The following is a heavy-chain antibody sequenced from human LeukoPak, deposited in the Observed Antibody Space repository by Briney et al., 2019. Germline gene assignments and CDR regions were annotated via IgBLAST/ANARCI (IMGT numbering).Heavy chain of an antibody. V-gene: IGHV3-48*04. J-gene: IGHJ4*02. Sequence: GGSLRLSCSASGFTFSSYSMNWVRQAPGKGLEWVSYISSSSSTIYYADSVKGRFTIFRDNAKNSLYLQMNSLRAEDTAVYYCARADGSGYYPGYFDYWGQGTLVTVSS. CDR2: ISSSSSTI. D-gene: IGHD3-22*01. CDR3: ARADGSGYYPGYFDY. CDR1: GFTFSSYS.